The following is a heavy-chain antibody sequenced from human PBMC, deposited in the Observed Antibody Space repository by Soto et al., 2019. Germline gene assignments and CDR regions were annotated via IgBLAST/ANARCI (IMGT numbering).Heavy chain of an antibody. CDR2: IYYSGST. J-gene: IGHJ4*02. D-gene: IGHD3-22*01. CDR1: GGSISSGGYY. Sequence: SETLSLTCTVSGGSISSGGYYWGWIRQPPGKGLEWIGSIYYSGSTYYNPSLKSRVTISVDTSKNQFSLKLSSVTAADTAVYYCARQTAKEYYYDSSGYSDYWGQGTLVTVSS. V-gene: IGHV4-39*01. CDR3: ARQTAKEYYYDSSGYSDY.